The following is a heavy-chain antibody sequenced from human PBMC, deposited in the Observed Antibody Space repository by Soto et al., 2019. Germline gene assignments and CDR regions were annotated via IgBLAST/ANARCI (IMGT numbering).Heavy chain of an antibody. CDR1: GYTFTGYY. CDR2: INPNSGGT. D-gene: IGHD3-10*01. J-gene: IGHJ4*02. V-gene: IGHV1-2*02. CDR3: ARERMKSRDPFFDY. Sequence: ASVKVSCKASGYTFTGYYMHWVRQAPGQGLEWMGWINPNSGGTNYAQKFQGRVTMTRDTSISTAYMELSRLRSDDTAVYYCARERMKSRDPFFDYWGQGTLVTVSS.